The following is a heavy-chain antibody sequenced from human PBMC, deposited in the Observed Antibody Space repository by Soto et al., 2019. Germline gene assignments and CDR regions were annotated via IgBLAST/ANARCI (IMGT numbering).Heavy chain of an antibody. CDR1: GFSLSNGKVG. Sequence: HVTLKESGPVLVKPTETLTLTCTVSGFSLSNGKVGVSWTRQPPGKALEWLAHIFSNDKKSYRTSLKSRLTISEDTSKSQVVLTMTNVDPVDTATYYCARILFGRSVAGGYFYMDVWGKGTTVTVSS. CDR2: IFSNDKK. V-gene: IGHV2-26*01. CDR3: ARILFGRSVAGGYFYMDV. D-gene: IGHD6-19*01. J-gene: IGHJ6*03.